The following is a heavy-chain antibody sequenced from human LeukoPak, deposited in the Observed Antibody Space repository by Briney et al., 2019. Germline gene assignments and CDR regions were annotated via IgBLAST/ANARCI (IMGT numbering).Heavy chain of an antibody. V-gene: IGHV5-51*01. J-gene: IGHJ3*02. D-gene: IGHD3-22*01. CDR2: IYPGDSDT. Sequence: GESLKISCKGSGYSFTSYWIGWVRRMPGKGLEWMGIIYPGDSDTRYSPSFQGQVTISADKSISTAYLQWSSLKASDTAMYYCARAGLGEDYYDSSNRAFDIWGQGTMVTVSS. CDR1: GYSFTSYW. CDR3: ARAGLGEDYYDSSNRAFDI.